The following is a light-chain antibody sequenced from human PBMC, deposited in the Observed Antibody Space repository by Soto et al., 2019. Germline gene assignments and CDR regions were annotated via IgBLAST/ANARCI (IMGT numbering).Light chain of an antibody. CDR1: QSVSNW. CDR3: QQYDSYSVT. V-gene: IGKV1-5*03. CDR2: QAS. Sequence: DIQMTQSPSTLSASIGDRVTISCRASQSVSNWLAWYQQKPGKAPKLLIYQASTLNSGVPSRFSGSGSGTEFTRTISSLQPDDFATYYCQQYDSYSVTFGQGTKLEIK. J-gene: IGKJ2*01.